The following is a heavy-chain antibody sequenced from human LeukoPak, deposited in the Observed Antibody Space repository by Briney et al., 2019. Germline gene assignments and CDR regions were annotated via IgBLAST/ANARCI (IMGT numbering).Heavy chain of an antibody. Sequence: PGGSLRLACAASGFTVSKNYMSWVRQAPGKVLGWVAVIYSGGSTYYAGSLRARFTSSRDNSKNTLYLRRNSLRIKDTAVYHLRQDRRYGRSYFVYRGHGTLVIVAS. CDR2: IYSGGST. J-gene: IGHJ4*01. CDR1: GFTVSKNY. D-gene: IGHD5-24*01. V-gene: IGHV3-66*02. CDR3: RQDRRYGRSYFVY.